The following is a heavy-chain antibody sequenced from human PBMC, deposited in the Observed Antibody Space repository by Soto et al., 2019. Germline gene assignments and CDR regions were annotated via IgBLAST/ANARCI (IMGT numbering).Heavy chain of an antibody. J-gene: IGHJ6*02. CDR3: TRRQFYYFGLDV. CDR1: GFSFSGSA. CDR2: IRTDANTYAT. V-gene: IGHV3-73*02. Sequence: QLVESGGALVQPGESLKLSCAASGFSFSGSAIQWVRQAPGKGLEWVGRIRTDANTYATAYAASVTGRFPISRDDSRNTAYLQMNSLKTEDTAVYFCTRRQFYYFGLDVWGQGTTVIVSS. D-gene: IGHD6-19*01.